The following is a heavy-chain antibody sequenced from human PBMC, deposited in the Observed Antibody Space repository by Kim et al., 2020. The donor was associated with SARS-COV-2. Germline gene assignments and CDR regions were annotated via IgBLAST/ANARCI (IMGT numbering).Heavy chain of an antibody. J-gene: IGHJ6*02. Sequence: SETLSLTCTVSGGSISSGGYYWSWIRQHPGKGLEWIGYIYYSGSTYYNPSLKSRVTISVDTSKNQFSLKLSSVTAADTAVYYCAGQKEGYCSSTSCYVLFVGGQGTTVTVSS. V-gene: IGHV4-31*03. D-gene: IGHD2-2*01. CDR3: AGQKEGYCSSTSCYVLFV. CDR2: IYYSGST. CDR1: GGSISSGGYY.